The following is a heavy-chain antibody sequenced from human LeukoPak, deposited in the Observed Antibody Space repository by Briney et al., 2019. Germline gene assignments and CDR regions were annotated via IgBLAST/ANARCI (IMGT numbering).Heavy chain of an antibody. CDR3: ARAGSGYYDEGDYFDY. V-gene: IGHV3-48*04. D-gene: IGHD3-22*01. CDR2: ISSSSSTI. J-gene: IGHJ4*02. CDR1: GFTFSSYS. Sequence: PGGSLRLSCAASGFTFSSYSMNWVRQAPGKGLEWVSYISSSSSTIYYADSVKGRFTISRDNAKNSLYLQMNSLRAEDTAVYYCARAGSGYYDEGDYFDYWGQGTLVTVSS.